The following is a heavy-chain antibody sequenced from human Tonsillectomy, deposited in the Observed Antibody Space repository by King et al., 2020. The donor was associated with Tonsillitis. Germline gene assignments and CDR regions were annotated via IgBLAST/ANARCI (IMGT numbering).Heavy chain of an antibody. CDR1: GYTFTGYY. J-gene: IGHJ5*02. Sequence: VQLVESGAEXKKPGXSVKVSCXASGYTFTGYYLHWVRQAPGQGLEWMGWINPNSGGTNYAQKFQGRVTMTRDTSLSTAYIELSSLRSDDTAVYYCARDSAYSHSGWFDPWGQXTLVTVSS. CDR3: ARDSAYSHSGWFDP. V-gene: IGHV1-2*02. CDR2: INPNSGGT. D-gene: IGHD6-13*01.